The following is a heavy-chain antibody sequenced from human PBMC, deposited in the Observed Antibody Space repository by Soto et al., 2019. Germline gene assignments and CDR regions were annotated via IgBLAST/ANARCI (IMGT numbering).Heavy chain of an antibody. CDR2: VYWDDDK. CDR1: GFSLSASGLG. V-gene: IGHV2-5*02. Sequence: QITLKESGPTLVKPTQTLTLTCSFSGFSLSASGLGVAWIRQPPGKALEWLALVYWDDDKRYSPSLESRLTISKDTSDNQVVLTMTNMDPLDTATYYCAEVPWIQLWSYFDHWGQGILVTVSS. D-gene: IGHD5-18*01. CDR3: AEVPWIQLWSYFDH. J-gene: IGHJ4*02.